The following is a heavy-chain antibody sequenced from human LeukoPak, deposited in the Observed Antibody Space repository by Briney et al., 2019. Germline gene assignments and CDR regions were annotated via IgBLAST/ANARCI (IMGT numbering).Heavy chain of an antibody. D-gene: IGHD2-15*01. CDR1: GFAFSSNY. V-gene: IGHV3-53*01. J-gene: IGHJ4*02. CDR2: IYSGGST. Sequence: GGSLRLSCAASGFAFSSNYMSWVRQAPGKGLEWVSVIYSGGSTYYADSVKGRFTISRDNSKNTLYLQMNSLRAEDTAVYYCAREGSSFCSGGSCYPSGFDYWGQGTLVTVSS. CDR3: AREGSSFCSGGSCYPSGFDY.